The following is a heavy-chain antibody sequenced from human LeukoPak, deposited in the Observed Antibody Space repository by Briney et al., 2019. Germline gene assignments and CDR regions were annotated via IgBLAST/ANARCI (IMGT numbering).Heavy chain of an antibody. CDR1: GGSFSGYC. CDR2: INQSGST. J-gene: IGHJ3*02. V-gene: IGHV4-34*01. CDR3: ARRPCSGGSCYFRTDAFDI. D-gene: IGHD2-15*01. Sequence: SETLSLTCAVCGGSFSGYCWSWIRQPPGKGLEWIGEINQSGSTNYNPSLKSRVTISVDTSKNQFSLKLSSVTAADTAVYYCARRPCSGGSCYFRTDAFDIWGQGTMVTVSS.